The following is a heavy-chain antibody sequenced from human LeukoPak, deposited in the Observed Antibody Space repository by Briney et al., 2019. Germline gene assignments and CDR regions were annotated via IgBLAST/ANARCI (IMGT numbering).Heavy chain of an antibody. V-gene: IGHV3-30*03. Sequence: GGSLRLSCAASGFTFSSYGMHWVRQAPGKGLEWVAVISYDGSNKYYADSVKGRFTISRDNSKNTLYLQMNSLRAEDTAVYYCARGRGGITRFDPWGQGTLVTVSS. D-gene: IGHD3-3*01. CDR2: ISYDGSNK. CDR3: ARGRGGITRFDP. J-gene: IGHJ5*02. CDR1: GFTFSSYG.